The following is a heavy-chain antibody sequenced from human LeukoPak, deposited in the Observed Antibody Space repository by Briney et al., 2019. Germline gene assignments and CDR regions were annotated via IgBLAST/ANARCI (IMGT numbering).Heavy chain of an antibody. CDR3: ARVAAAAGTGSLGY. J-gene: IGHJ4*02. Sequence: SETLSLTCTVSGGSISSSSYYWGWIRQPPGKGLEWIGSIYYSGSTYYNPSLKSRVTISVDTSKNQFSLKLSSVTAADTAVYYCARVAAAAGTGSLGYWGQGTLVTVSS. CDR2: IYYSGST. D-gene: IGHD6-13*01. V-gene: IGHV4-39*07. CDR1: GGSISSSSYY.